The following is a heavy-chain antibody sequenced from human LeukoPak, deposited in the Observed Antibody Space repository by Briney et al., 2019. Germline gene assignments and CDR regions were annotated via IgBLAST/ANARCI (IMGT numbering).Heavy chain of an antibody. CDR2: ISGSGGST. CDR1: GFTFSSYG. J-gene: IGHJ4*02. D-gene: IGHD6-19*01. CDR3: AREGLAVADPIDY. Sequence: PGGTLRLSCAASGFTFSSYGMSWARQAPGKGLEWVSAISGSGGSTYYADSVKGRFTISRDNAKNSLYLQMNSLRAEDTAVYYCAREGLAVADPIDYWGQGTLVTVSS. V-gene: IGHV3-23*01.